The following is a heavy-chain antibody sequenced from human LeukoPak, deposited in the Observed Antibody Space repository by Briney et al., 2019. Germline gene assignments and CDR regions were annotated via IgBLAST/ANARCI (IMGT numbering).Heavy chain of an antibody. V-gene: IGHV3-21*01. Sequence: GGPLRLSCAASGFTFSSYSMNWVRQAPGKGLEWVSSISSSSSYIYYADSVKGRFTISRDNAKNSLYLQMNSLRAEDTAVYYRARSFLSIAAAATDYWGQGTLVTVSS. D-gene: IGHD6-13*01. CDR2: ISSSSSYI. J-gene: IGHJ4*02. CDR3: ARSFLSIAAAATDY. CDR1: GFTFSSYS.